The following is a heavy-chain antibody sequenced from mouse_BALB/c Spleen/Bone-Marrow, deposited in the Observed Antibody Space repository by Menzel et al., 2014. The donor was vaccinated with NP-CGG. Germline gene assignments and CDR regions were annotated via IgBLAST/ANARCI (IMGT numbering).Heavy chain of an antibody. CDR3: VCHGSWFAY. V-gene: IGHV10-1*02. Sequence: EVMLVESGGGLAQPKGPLKLSCAASGFTFNTYAMNWVRQAPGKGLEWVARIRSKSNNYATYYADSVKDRITISRDDSKSMLYLQMNTLKTEDTAMYYCVCHGSWFAYWGQGTLVTSSA. CDR1: GFTFNTYA. CDR2: IRSKSNNYAT. J-gene: IGHJ3*01.